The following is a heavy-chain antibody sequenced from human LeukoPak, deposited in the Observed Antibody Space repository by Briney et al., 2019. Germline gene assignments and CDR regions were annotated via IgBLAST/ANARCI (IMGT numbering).Heavy chain of an antibody. D-gene: IGHD4-23*01. CDR2: ISGNGGSA. V-gene: IGHV3-23*01. Sequence: GGSLRLSCEASGFTFTSYAMSWVRQAPGRGLEWVSTISGNGGSAYYADSVKGRFTISRDNSRNTLYLQMNSLRAEDTAVYYCSSRTTVISPSDSWGQGTLVTVSS. CDR3: SSRTTVISPSDS. CDR1: GFTFTSYA. J-gene: IGHJ4*02.